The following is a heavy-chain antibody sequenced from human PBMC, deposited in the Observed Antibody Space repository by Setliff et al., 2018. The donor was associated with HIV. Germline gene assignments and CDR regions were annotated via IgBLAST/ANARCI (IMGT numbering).Heavy chain of an antibody. Sequence: GASVKVSCKASGYLFTGYYMHWVRQAPGQGLEWMGWINVNSGGTKYAQKFQGRVTMTRDTSISTAYMEVSSLRSDDTAVYYCAREPYAGRMYCDFWGQGTLVTVSS. CDR3: AREPYAGRMYCDF. V-gene: IGHV1-2*02. D-gene: IGHD1-26*01. CDR2: INVNSGGT. CDR1: GYLFTGYY. J-gene: IGHJ4*02.